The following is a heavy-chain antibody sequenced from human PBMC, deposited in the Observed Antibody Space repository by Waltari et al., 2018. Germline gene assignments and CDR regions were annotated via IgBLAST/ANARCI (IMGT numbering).Heavy chain of an antibody. D-gene: IGHD6-13*01. CDR3: ARASGYSSSWYFDY. V-gene: IGHV4-61*02. Sequence: QVQLQESGPGLVKPSQTLSLTCTVSGGSISSGSYYWSWIRQPAGKGLEWIGRIYTSGSTNYNPSLKSRVTISVDTSKNQFSLKLSSVTAADTAVYYCARASGYSSSWYFDYWGQGTLVTVSS. CDR2: IYTSGST. CDR1: GGSISSGSYY. J-gene: IGHJ4*02.